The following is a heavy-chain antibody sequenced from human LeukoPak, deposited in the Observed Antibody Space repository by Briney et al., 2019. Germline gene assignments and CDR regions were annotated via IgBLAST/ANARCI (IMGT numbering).Heavy chain of an antibody. CDR1: GYTFTSYG. CDR3: TRSVRNGHIDY. V-gene: IGHV1-18*01. Sequence: GASVKVSCKASGYTFTSYGISWVRQAPGQGLEWMGWISAYNGNTNYAQKLQGRVTMTTDTSTSTAYMELSSLRFEDTAVYYCTRSVRNGHIDYWGQGTLVTVSS. D-gene: IGHD2-21*01. CDR2: ISAYNGNT. J-gene: IGHJ4*02.